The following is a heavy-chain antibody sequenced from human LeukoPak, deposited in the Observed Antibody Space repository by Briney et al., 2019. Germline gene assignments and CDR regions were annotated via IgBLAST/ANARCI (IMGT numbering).Heavy chain of an antibody. CDR2: INSDGGST. Sequence: TGGSLRLSCAASGFTFSSYWMHWVRQAPGKGLVWVSRINSDGGSTSYTDSVKGRFTISRDNAKNSLSLQMNSLRAEDTAVYYCARDSIAAAGTPDYWGQGTLVTVSS. D-gene: IGHD6-13*01. V-gene: IGHV3-74*01. CDR1: GFTFSSYW. J-gene: IGHJ4*02. CDR3: ARDSIAAAGTPDY.